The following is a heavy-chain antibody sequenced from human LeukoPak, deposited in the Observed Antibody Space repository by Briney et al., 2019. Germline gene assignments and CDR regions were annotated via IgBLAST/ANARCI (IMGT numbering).Heavy chain of an antibody. V-gene: IGHV3-30*18. D-gene: IGHD6-19*01. J-gene: IGHJ4*02. CDR3: AKDRVGVALFGGYFDY. CDR2: ISYDGSNK. Sequence: GRSLRLSCAASGFTFSSYGMHWVRQAPGKGLEWVAVISYDGSNKYYADSVKGRFTISRDNSKNTLYLQMNSLRAEDTAVYYCAKDRVGVALFGGYFDYWGQGTLVTVSS. CDR1: GFTFSSYG.